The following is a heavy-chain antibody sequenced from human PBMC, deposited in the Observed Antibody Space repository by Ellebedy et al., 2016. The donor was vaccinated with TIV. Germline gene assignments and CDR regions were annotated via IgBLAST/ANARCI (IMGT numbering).Heavy chain of an antibody. Sequence: GSLRLSXTVSGCSISSSSYSWGWIRQPPGKGLEWIGSIYYSGSTYNKPSLKSRVTISIDTSNNQLSLKLSSVTAADTAVYYCAREAGYSSGYHVGWFDPWGQGTLVTVSS. CDR2: IYYSGST. D-gene: IGHD6-19*01. V-gene: IGHV4-39*02. CDR1: GCSISSSSYS. CDR3: AREAGYSSGYHVGWFDP. J-gene: IGHJ5*02.